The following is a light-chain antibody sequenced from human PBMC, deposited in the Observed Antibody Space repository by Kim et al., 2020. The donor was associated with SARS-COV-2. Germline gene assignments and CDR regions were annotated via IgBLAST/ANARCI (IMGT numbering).Light chain of an antibody. V-gene: IGLV2-18*02. CDR3: SSSTRNTNNVL. Sequence: GVPDRYSGSKSGNTASLTISGLQAEDEAEYYCSSSTRNTNNVLFGGGTQLTVL. J-gene: IGLJ2*01.